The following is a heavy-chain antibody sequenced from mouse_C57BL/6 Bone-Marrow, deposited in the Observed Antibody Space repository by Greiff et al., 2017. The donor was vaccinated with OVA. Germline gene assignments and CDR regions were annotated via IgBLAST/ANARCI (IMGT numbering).Heavy chain of an antibody. J-gene: IGHJ3*01. CDR3: TPVYAPGAY. V-gene: IGHV6-6*01. Sequence: EVQVVESGGGLVQPGGSVKLSCAASGFTFSDAWMDWVSQSPEKGLEWVAEIRNKANNHATYYAVSVKGRFTISRADSKSRVYRQMNSLRTEDTGIYYCTPVYAPGAYWGQGTLVTVSA. CDR2: IRNKANNHAT. CDR1: GFTFSDAW. D-gene: IGHD2-3*01.